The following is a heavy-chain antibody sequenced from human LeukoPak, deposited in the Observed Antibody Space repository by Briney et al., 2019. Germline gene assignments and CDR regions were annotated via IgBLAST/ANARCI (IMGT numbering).Heavy chain of an antibody. V-gene: IGHV4-34*01. D-gene: IGHD3-10*01. CDR3: ARAGPTYYDGSGSYYGKAYYYYYGMDV. CDR2: INHSGST. CDR1: GGSFSGYY. Sequence: SETLSLTCAVYGGSFSGYYWSWIRQPPGKGLEWMGEINHSGSTNYNPSLKSRVTISVDTSKNQFSLKLSSVTAADTAVYYCARAGPTYYDGSGSYYGKAYYYYYGMDVWGQGTTVTVSS. J-gene: IGHJ6*02.